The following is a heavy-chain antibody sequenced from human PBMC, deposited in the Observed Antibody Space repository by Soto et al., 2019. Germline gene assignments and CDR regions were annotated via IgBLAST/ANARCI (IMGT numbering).Heavy chain of an antibody. D-gene: IGHD2-2*01. CDR2: INHSGST. V-gene: IGHV4-34*01. Sequence: SETLSLTCAVYGGSFSGYYWSWIRQPPGKGLEWIGEINHSGSTNYNPSLKSRVTISVDTSKNQFSLKLSSVTAADTAVYYCAKSRYCSSTSCWGLNYYYYGMDVWGQGTTVTVSS. CDR3: AKSRYCSSTSCWGLNYYYYGMDV. J-gene: IGHJ6*02. CDR1: GGSFSGYY.